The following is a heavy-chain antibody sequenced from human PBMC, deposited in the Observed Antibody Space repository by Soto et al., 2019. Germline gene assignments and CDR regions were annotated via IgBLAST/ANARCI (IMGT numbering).Heavy chain of an antibody. V-gene: IGHV1-18*01. CDR1: GYTFTSYG. Sequence: ASVKGSCKASGYTFTSYGISWVRQAPGQGLEWMGWISAYNGNTNYAQKLQGRVTMTTDTSTSTAYMELRSLRSDDTAVYYCASTSPSGSYPGGMDVWGQGTTVTVSS. CDR3: ASTSPSGSYPGGMDV. CDR2: ISAYNGNT. J-gene: IGHJ6*02. D-gene: IGHD1-26*01.